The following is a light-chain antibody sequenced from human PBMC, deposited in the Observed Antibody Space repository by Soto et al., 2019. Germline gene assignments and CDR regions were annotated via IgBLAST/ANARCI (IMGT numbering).Light chain of an antibody. CDR2: DNN. Sequence: QSVLTQPPSVSAAPGQKVTISCSGSSSNIGNNYVSWYQQLPGTAPKLLIYDNNKRPSGIPDRFSGSKSGTSATPGITGLQTGDEADYYCGTWDSSLSAGGDVFGTGTKVTVL. CDR3: GTWDSSLSAGGDV. V-gene: IGLV1-51*01. CDR1: SSNIGNNY. J-gene: IGLJ1*01.